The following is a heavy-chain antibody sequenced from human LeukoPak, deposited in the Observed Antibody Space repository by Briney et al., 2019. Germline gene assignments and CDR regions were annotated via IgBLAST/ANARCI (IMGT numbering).Heavy chain of an antibody. CDR2: ISSSSSTI. D-gene: IGHD1-7*01. CDR1: GFTFSSYS. J-gene: IGHJ4*02. Sequence: PGGSLRLSCAASGFTFSSYSMNWVRQAPGKGLEWVSYISSSSSTIYYADSVKGRFTISRDNSKNTLYLQMNSLRAEDTAVYYCAKVDWNYRNFDYWGQGTLVTVSS. CDR3: AKVDWNYRNFDY. V-gene: IGHV3-48*01.